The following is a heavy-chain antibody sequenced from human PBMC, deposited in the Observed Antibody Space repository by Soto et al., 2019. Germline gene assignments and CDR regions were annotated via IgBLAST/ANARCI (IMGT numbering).Heavy chain of an antibody. CDR2: IYYSGST. D-gene: IGHD2-21*01. Sequence: HSETLSLTCTVSGGSISSSSYYWGWIRQPPGKGLEWIGSIYYSGSTYYNPSLKSRVTISVDTSKNQFSLKLTSVTAADTAVYYCARLGAYYQSLDPWGPGTLVTVSS. V-gene: IGHV4-39*01. J-gene: IGHJ5*02. CDR1: GGSISSSSYY. CDR3: ARLGAYYQSLDP.